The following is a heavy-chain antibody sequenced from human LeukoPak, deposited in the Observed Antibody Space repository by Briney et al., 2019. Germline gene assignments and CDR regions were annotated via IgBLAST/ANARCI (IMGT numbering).Heavy chain of an antibody. J-gene: IGHJ4*02. Sequence: RTGGSLRLSCAASGFIFRNYAMHWVRQAPGKGLEWVAVISYDGKNRYFADSVKGRLTISRDNSKNTLYLQMNSLRAEDTAVYYCAREEYSNYYFDYWGQGTLVTVSS. CDR2: ISYDGKNR. CDR3: AREEYSNYYFDY. V-gene: IGHV3-30*04. D-gene: IGHD4-11*01. CDR1: GFIFRNYA.